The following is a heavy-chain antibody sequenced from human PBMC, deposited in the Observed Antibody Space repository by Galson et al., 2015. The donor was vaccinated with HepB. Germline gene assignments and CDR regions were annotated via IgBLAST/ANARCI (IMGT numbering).Heavy chain of an antibody. D-gene: IGHD3-10*01. CDR3: ARVSSFWSGSGSYAFDI. CDR2: ISGSGGYT. CDR1: GLTFSSYA. Sequence: SLRLSCAASGLTFSSYAMNWVRQAPGKGLEWVSTISGSGGYTYYADSVKGRFTISRDNSKNTLYLQMNSLRAEDTAVYYCARVSSFWSGSGSYAFDIWGQGTMVTVSS. V-gene: IGHV3-23*01. J-gene: IGHJ3*02.